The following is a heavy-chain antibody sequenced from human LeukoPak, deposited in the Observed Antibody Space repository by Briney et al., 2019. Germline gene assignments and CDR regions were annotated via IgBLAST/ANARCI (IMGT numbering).Heavy chain of an antibody. CDR3: ARGHDFWSGYSFDP. J-gene: IGHJ5*02. D-gene: IGHD3-3*01. V-gene: IGHV1-2*02. Sequence: ASVKVSCKASGYIFTDYYIHWMRQAPGQGLEWMGWINPNSGGTNYAQKFQGRVTMTRDTSISTAYMELSRLRSDDTAVYYCARGHDFWSGYSFDPWGQGTLVTVSS. CDR1: GYIFTDYY. CDR2: INPNSGGT.